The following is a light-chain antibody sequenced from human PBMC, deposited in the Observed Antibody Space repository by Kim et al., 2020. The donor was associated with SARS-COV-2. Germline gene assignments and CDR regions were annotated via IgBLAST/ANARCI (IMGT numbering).Light chain of an antibody. J-gene: IGKJ1*01. CDR2: KAS. Sequence: GDRVTITCRASQSIRSWLAWHQQKPGKAPKVLIYKASSLKSGVPSRFSGSESGTEFTLTISSLQPDDFATYYCQQYNSYPWTFGQGTKVDIK. V-gene: IGKV1-5*03. CDR1: QSIRSW. CDR3: QQYNSYPWT.